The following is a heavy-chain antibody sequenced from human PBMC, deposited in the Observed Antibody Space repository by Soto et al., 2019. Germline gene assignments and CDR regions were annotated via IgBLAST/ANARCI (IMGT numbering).Heavy chain of an antibody. Sequence: QVQLVQSGAEVKKPGASVKVSCKASGYTFTGYYMHWVRQAPGQGLEWMGWINAGNGNTKYSQKCQGRITSTRDTSASTAYMELSSLRSEDTAVYYCARDYDSSGYYYSYGMDVWGQGTTVTVSS. D-gene: IGHD3-22*01. J-gene: IGHJ6*02. CDR2: INAGNGNT. CDR3: ARDYDSSGYYYSYGMDV. CDR1: GYTFTGYY. V-gene: IGHV1-3*01.